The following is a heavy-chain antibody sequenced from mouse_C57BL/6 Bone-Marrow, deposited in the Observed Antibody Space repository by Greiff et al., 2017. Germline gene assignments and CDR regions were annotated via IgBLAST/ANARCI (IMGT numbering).Heavy chain of an antibody. CDR3: ARTSFEN. J-gene: IGHJ3*01. CDR1: GYTFTSYW. CDR2: IDPSDSYT. V-gene: IGHV1-59*01. Sequence: QVQLKQPGAELARPGTSVKLSCKASGYTFTSYWMHWVKQRPGQGLEWIGVIDPSDSYTNYNQKFKGKATLTVDTSSSTACMQLSSLTSEDSAVYYCARTSFENWGQGTLVTVSA.